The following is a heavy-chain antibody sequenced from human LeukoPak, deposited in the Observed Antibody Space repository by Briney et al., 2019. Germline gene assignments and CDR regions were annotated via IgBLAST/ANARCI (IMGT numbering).Heavy chain of an antibody. D-gene: IGHD2-15*01. CDR3: LTSTRSHRFDN. CDR1: GFTFSSYW. V-gene: IGHV3-7*01. Sequence: GGSLRLSCAASGFTFSSYWMCWVRQAPGKGLEWVAIIKQDGSDKYYVDSVEGRFIISRDNAKNSLYLQMNSLRAEDTAVYYCLTSTRSHRFDNWGQGTLVTVSS. J-gene: IGHJ4*02. CDR2: IKQDGSDK.